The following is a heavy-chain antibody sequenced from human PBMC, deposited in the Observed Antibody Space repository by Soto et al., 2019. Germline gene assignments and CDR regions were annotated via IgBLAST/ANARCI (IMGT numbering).Heavy chain of an antibody. CDR3: ARDRPSRDGYNMNYFDY. V-gene: IGHV1-2*02. CDR1: GYTFTGYY. CDR2: INPNSGGT. J-gene: IGHJ4*02. D-gene: IGHD5-12*01. Sequence: ASVKVSCKASGYTFTGYYMHWVRQAPGQGLEWMGWINPNSGGTNYAQKFQGRVTMTRDTSISTAYMELSRLRSDDTAVYYCARDRPSRDGYNMNYFDYWGQGTLVTVSS.